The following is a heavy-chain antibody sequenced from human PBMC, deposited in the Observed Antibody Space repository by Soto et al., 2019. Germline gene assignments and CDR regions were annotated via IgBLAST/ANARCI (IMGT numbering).Heavy chain of an antibody. CDR2: ISYDGINK. D-gene: IGHD3-3*01. CDR1: GFIFSSYG. CDR3: AKDQSGYDHYAMDV. Sequence: QVQLGESGGGVVQPGRSLRLSCAASGFIFSSYGMHWVRQAPGKGLEWVAVISYDGINKNHADSVKGRFTISRDNSKNTLHLQMNSMRAEDTAVYYCAKDQSGYDHYAMDVWGQGTAVTVSS. V-gene: IGHV3-30*18. J-gene: IGHJ6*02.